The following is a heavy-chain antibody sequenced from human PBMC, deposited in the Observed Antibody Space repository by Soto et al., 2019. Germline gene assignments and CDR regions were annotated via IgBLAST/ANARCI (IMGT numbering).Heavy chain of an antibody. V-gene: IGHV3-30-3*01. CDR1: GVTFSNYA. D-gene: IGHD5-18*01. J-gene: IGHJ2*01. CDR2: ISYDGSNK. Sequence: QVQLVESGGGVVQPGRCLRISCAASGVTFSNYAMHWVRQAPGKGLEWVALISYDGSNKYYADSVKGRFTISRDNSKNTLYLQMNSLRAEDTAVYYCARDPLWGTAMVLWYFDLWGRATLVTVSS. CDR3: ARDPLWGTAMVLWYFDL.